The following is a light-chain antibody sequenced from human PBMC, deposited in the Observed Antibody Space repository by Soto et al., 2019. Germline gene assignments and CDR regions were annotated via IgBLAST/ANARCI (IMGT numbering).Light chain of an antibody. CDR3: QQRSDLPLT. J-gene: IGKJ4*01. Sequence: EIVLTQSPATLSLSPGERATLTCRASQSVGSILAWYQQKPGQAPRLLMYDASERATGIPARFSGRGSGTDFTLTISSLELDDFAVYYCQQRSDLPLTFGGGTKVEIK. V-gene: IGKV3-11*01. CDR1: QSVGSI. CDR2: DAS.